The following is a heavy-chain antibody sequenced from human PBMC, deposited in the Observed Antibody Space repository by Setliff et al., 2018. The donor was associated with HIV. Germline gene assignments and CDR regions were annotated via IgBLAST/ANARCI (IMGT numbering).Heavy chain of an antibody. J-gene: IGHJ5*02. CDR1: GASISSDS. V-gene: IGHV4-59*01. CDR3: AKGGASSHWLGP. CDR2: ILNREIT. D-gene: IGHD3-16*01. Sequence: PSETLSLTCTVSGASISSDSWSWIRQSPGKGLEWIGFILNREITNYNPSLQSRVSISMDTSKNQFSPKLHSVTAADTAIYHCAKGGASSHWLGPWGQGTLVTVSS.